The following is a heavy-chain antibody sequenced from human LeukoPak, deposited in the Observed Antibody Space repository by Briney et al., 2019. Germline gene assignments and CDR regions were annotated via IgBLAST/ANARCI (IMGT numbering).Heavy chain of an antibody. CDR2: ISGSGGST. D-gene: IGHD2-15*01. J-gene: IGHJ4*02. CDR3: AKAGAVVVVAAKFFDY. Sequence: PGGSLRLSCAVSGFTFSSYSMNWVRQAPGKGLEWVSAISGSGGSTYYADSVKGRFTFSRDNSKNTLYLQMNSLRAEDTAVYYCAKAGAVVVVAAKFFDYWGQGTLVTVSS. CDR1: GFTFSSYS. V-gene: IGHV3-23*01.